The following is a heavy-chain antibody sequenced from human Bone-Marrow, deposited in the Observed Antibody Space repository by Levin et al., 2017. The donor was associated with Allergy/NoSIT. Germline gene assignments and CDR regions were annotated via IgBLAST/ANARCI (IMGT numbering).Heavy chain of an antibody. D-gene: IGHD6-19*01. CDR2: IKSKTDGGTT. J-gene: IGHJ5*02. Sequence: GGSLRLSCAASGFTFSNAWMSWVRQAPGKGLEWVGRIKSKTDGGTTDYAAPVKGRFTISRDDSKNTLYLQMNSLKTEDTAVYYCTTAPKQWLVRVWFDPWGQGTLVTVSS. V-gene: IGHV3-15*01. CDR1: GFTFSNAW. CDR3: TTAPKQWLVRVWFDP.